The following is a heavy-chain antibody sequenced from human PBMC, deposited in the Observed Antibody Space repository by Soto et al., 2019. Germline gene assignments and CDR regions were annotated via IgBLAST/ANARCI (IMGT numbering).Heavy chain of an antibody. CDR2: INAGNGNT. CDR3: ARGGSSGLRGLNWFDP. Sequence: SVKVSCKASGYTFTSYAMHWVRQAPGQRLEWMGWINAGNGNTKYSQKFQGRVTITRDTSASTAYMELSSLRSEDTAVYYCARGGSSGLRGLNWFDPWGQGTLVTVSS. CDR1: GYTFTSYA. D-gene: IGHD1-26*01. V-gene: IGHV1-3*01. J-gene: IGHJ5*02.